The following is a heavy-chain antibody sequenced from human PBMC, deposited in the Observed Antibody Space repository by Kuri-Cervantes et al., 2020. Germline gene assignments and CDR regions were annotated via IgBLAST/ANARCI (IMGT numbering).Heavy chain of an antibody. CDR2: IYYSGST. CDR1: GGSISSGGHY. V-gene: IGHV4-31*03. J-gene: IGHJ4*02. Sequence: SETLSLTCTVSGGSISSGGHYWSWIRQHPGKGLEWIGYIYYSGSTYYNPSLKSRVTISVDTSKNQFSLKLSSVTAADTAVYYCASAYGDYAHLGYWGQGTLVTVSS. CDR3: ASAYGDYAHLGY. D-gene: IGHD4-17*01.